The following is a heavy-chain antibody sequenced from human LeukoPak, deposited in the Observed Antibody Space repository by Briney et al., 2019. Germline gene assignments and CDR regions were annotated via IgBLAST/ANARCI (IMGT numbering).Heavy chain of an antibody. CDR3: AKEVTTSPYYYYGMDV. CDR2: ISGSGGST. V-gene: IGHV3-23*01. D-gene: IGHD4-17*01. Sequence: GGSLRLSCAASGFTFSSYAMSWVRQAPGKGLEWVSAISGSGGSTYYADSVKGRFTISRDNSKNTLYLQMNSLGAEDTAVYYCAKEVTTSPYYYYGMDVWGQGTTVTVSS. J-gene: IGHJ6*02. CDR1: GFTFSSYA.